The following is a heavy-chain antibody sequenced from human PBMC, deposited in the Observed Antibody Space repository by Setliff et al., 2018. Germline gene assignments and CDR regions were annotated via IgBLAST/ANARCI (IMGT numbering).Heavy chain of an antibody. CDR3: ARAGLAAAGRKGVFDH. J-gene: IGHJ4*02. D-gene: IGHD6-25*01. V-gene: IGHV1-46*01. CDR1: GYSFTSHY. Sequence: ASVKVSCKTSGYSFTSHYMHWVRQAPGQGLEWMGIINPGGLTSSSTQKFEGRVTMTRDTSTSTVYMELNSPTSDDTAVYYCARAGLAAAGRKGVFDHWGQGTLVTVSS. CDR2: INPGGLTS.